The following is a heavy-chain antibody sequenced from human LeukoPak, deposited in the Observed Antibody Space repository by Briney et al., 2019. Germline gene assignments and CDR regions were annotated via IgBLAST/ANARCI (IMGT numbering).Heavy chain of an antibody. CDR1: GGSISSYY. CDR2: IYYSGST. J-gene: IGHJ5*02. V-gene: IGHV4-59*08. CDR3: ARTMMSPIAAAGSNDTLLKFDP. Sequence: SETLSLTCTVSGGSISSYYWSWIRQPPGKGLEWIGYIYYSGSTNYNPSLKSRVTISVDTSKNQFSLKLSSVTAADTAVYYCARTMMSPIAAAGSNDTLLKFDPWGQGTLVTVSS. D-gene: IGHD6-13*01.